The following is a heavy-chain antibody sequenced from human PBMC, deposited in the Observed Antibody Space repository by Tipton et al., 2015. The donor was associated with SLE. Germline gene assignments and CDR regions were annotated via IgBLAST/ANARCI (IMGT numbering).Heavy chain of an antibody. D-gene: IGHD3-16*01. Sequence: TLSLTCAVSGYPIGTDYYWGWIRQPPGKGLEWIGSIYHSGTTDYNPSLKSRVTLSIDTSKNQFSLRLSSVTATDTAVYYCARKGPVLLGYFDSWGQGKLVTVSS. CDR1: GYPIGTDYY. J-gene: IGHJ4*02. CDR3: ARKGPVLLGYFDS. V-gene: IGHV4-38-2*01. CDR2: IYHSGTT.